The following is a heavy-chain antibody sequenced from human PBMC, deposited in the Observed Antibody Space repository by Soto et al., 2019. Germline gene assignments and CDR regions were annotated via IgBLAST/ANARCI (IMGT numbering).Heavy chain of an antibody. J-gene: IGHJ5*01. CDR3: ARDYSDSSGLYYSAT. V-gene: IGHV4-38-2*02. CDR1: GYSISSGYY. Sequence: PSETLSLTSAVSGYSISSGYYGGWIRQPPGKGLEWIGSIYHSGSTNYNPSLKSRVTISVDTSKNQFSLNVNSVTAADTAVYYCARDYSDSSGLYYSATWGHETLVPLSS. D-gene: IGHD3-22*01. CDR2: IYHSGST.